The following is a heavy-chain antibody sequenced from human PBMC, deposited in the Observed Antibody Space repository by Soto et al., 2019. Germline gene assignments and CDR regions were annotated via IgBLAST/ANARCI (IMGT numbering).Heavy chain of an antibody. D-gene: IGHD1-1*01. J-gene: IGHJ4*02. CDR3: ASRTFSTTGTKPGPFDY. Sequence: PLETLSFTWAVYDGYISGYCWSWIRQPPGKGLEWIGEINHSGSTNYNPSLKSRVTISVDTSKNQFSLKLSSVTAADTAVYYCASRTFSTTGTKPGPFDYWGQGTLVTVSS. CDR1: DGYISGYC. V-gene: IGHV4-34*01. CDR2: INHSGST.